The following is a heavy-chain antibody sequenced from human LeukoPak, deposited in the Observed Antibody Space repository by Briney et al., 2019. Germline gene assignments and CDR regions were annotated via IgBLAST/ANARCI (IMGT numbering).Heavy chain of an antibody. CDR3: ARVSYSRSYDYWYFDL. D-gene: IGHD6-13*01. V-gene: IGHV4-61*01. CDR1: GYSISSGYF. J-gene: IGHJ2*01. CDR2: IYYSGNT. Sequence: SETLSLSCTVSGYSISSGYFWGWIRQPPGKGLEWIGYIYYSGNTNYNPSLKSRVTISVDTSKNQFSLKLSSVTAADAAVYYCARVSYSRSYDYWYFDLWGRGTLVTVSS.